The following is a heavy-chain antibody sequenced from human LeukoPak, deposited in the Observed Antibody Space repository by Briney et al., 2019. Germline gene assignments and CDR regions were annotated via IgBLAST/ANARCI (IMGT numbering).Heavy chain of an antibody. CDR3: ASEGNYDSSGYSRYNYYYMDV. D-gene: IGHD3-22*01. J-gene: IGHJ6*03. CDR1: GGTFSSYS. V-gene: IGHV1-69*05. Sequence: ASVKVSCKGSGGTFSSYSISWVRQAPGKGLEWMGGIIPAFGTAHYAQKFQGRVTFTTDESTTTAYMELRSLRSEDTAVYYCASEGNYDSSGYSRYNYYYMDVWGKGTAVTVSS. CDR2: IIPAFGTA.